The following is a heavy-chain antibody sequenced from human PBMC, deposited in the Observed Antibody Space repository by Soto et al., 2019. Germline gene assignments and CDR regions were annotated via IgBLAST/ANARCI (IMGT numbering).Heavy chain of an antibody. J-gene: IGHJ4*02. CDR1: GGTFSSYA. CDR3: ARDDSSGLHFDY. CDR2: IIPIFGTA. V-gene: IGHV1-69*13. D-gene: IGHD3-22*01. Sequence: SVKVSCKASGGTFSSYAISWVRQAPGQGLEWMGGIIPIFGTANYAQKFQGRVTITADESTSTAYMELSSLRSEDTAVYYCARDDSSGLHFDYWGQGTLVTVSS.